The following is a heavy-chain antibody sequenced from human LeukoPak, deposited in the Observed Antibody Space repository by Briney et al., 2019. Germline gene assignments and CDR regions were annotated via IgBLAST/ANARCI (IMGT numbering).Heavy chain of an antibody. J-gene: IGHJ5*02. Sequence: SKTLSLTCAVYGDSFNEYYWSWVRQPPGKALEWIGEINHSGSTNYNPSLKSRVTISVDKSLRQFFLRLSPVTAADTAVYYCARERASINYYNYFDPWGQGTQVTVSS. CDR3: ARERASINYYNYFDP. D-gene: IGHD1-7*01. V-gene: IGHV4-34*01. CDR2: INHSGST. CDR1: GDSFNEYY.